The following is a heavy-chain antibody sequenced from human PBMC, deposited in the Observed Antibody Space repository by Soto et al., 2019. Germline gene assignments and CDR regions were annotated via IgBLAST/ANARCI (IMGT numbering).Heavy chain of an antibody. CDR1: GYTLTELS. CDR2: FDPEDGET. V-gene: IGHV1-24*01. J-gene: IGHJ6*02. D-gene: IGHD3-10*01. CDR3: ATPPSGDPGYYYYYGMDV. Sequence: GASVKVSCKVSGYTLTELSMHCVRQAPGKGLEWMGGFDPEDGETIYAQKFQGRVTMTEDTSTDTAYMELSSLRSEDTAVYYCATPPSGDPGYYYYYGMDVWGQGTTVTVLL.